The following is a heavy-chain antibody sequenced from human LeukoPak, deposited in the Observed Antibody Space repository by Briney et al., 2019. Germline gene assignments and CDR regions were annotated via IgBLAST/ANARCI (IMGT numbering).Heavy chain of an antibody. J-gene: IGHJ4*02. V-gene: IGHV3-23*01. D-gene: IGHD2-2*01. CDR3: ARDYPALGYCTSTTCSFFDY. CDR2: ISGGAYST. Sequence: GGSLRLSCAASGFAFRSYAMSWVRQAPGKGLEWVSAISGGAYSTFYADSVKGRFTISRDDSQNTLYLQMSSLRAEDTAVYYCARDYPALGYCTSTTCSFFDYWGQGILVTVSS. CDR1: GFAFRSYA.